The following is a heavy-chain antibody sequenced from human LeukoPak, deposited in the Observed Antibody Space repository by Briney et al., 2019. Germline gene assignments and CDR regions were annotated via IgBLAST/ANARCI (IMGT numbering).Heavy chain of an antibody. J-gene: IGHJ4*02. V-gene: IGHV3-23*01. D-gene: IGHD5-18*01. CDR1: GFTFSSPG. Sequence: GGSLRLSCAASGFTFSSPGMGWVRQAPGGGLECVSPITGSGGSTSYTDSVKGRFTISRDNSKNTLYLQMNSLRAEDTAVYYCARGRNTGRQFYFDYWGQGTLVTVAS. CDR2: ITGSGGST. CDR3: ARGRNTGRQFYFDY.